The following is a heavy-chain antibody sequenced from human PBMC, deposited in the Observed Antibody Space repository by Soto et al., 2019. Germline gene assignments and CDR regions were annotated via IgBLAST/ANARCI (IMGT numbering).Heavy chain of an antibody. V-gene: IGHV1-69*13. J-gene: IGHJ6*02. Sequence: VASVKVSCKASGGTFSSYAISWVRQAPGQGLEWMGGIIPIFGTANYAQKFQGRVTITADESTSTAYMELSSLRSEDTAVYYCARDPRVPPTWYYYGMDVWGQGTTVTVSS. CDR3: ARDPRVPPTWYYYGMDV. D-gene: IGHD1-26*01. CDR1: GGTFSSYA. CDR2: IIPIFGTA.